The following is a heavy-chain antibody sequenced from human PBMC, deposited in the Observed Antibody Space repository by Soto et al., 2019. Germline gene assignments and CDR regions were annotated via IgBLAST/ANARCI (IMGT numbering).Heavy chain of an antibody. CDR1: EFTFSDHY. J-gene: IGHJ4*02. D-gene: IGHD2-2*01. Sequence: PGGSLRLSCAASEFTFSDHYMSWIRQAPGKGLEFISYISSSSSYTAYADSVKGRSTISRDNARNSLYLQINSLRVEDTAVYYCARGGGSWSSTGCWAFFDYWGQGTLVTVSS. CDR3: ARGGGSWSSTGCWAFFDY. V-gene: IGHV3-11*06. CDR2: ISSSSSYT.